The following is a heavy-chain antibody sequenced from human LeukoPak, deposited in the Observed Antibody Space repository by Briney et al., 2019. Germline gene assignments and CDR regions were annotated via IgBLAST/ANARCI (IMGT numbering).Heavy chain of an antibody. D-gene: IGHD3-22*01. CDR2: IYYSGNT. CDR3: ASTYYYDSSGSNWFDP. CDR1: GGSINGYY. J-gene: IGHJ5*02. V-gene: IGHV4-59*12. Sequence: PSETLSLTCTVSGGSINGYYCSWIRQPPGRGLEWIGYIYYSGNTNYSPSLKSRVTISVDKSKNQFSLKLSSVTAADTAVYYCASTYYYDSSGSNWFDPWGQGTLVAVSS.